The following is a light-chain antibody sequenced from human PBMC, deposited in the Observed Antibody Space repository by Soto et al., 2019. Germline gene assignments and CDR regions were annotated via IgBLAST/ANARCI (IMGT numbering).Light chain of an antibody. CDR2: KAS. CDR1: QSISTW. Sequence: DIQMTQSPSTLSASVGDRVTITCRASQSISTWLAWYQQEPGKAPKLLIHKASSLQSGVPSRFSASGSGTDFTLTISSLHPDDFATYSCQQYNSYSATFGQGTK. J-gene: IGKJ1*01. V-gene: IGKV1-5*03. CDR3: QQYNSYSAT.